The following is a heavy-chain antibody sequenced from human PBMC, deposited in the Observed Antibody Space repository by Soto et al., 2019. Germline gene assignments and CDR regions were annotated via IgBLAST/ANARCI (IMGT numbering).Heavy chain of an antibody. D-gene: IGHD2-15*01. Sequence: GASVKVSCKASGYTFTSYAMHWVRQAPGQRLEWMGWINAGNGNTKYSQKFQGRVTITRDTSASTAYMELSSLRSEDTAVYYCARDDRYCSGGSCYSSPYYFDYWGQGTLVTVSS. CDR3: ARDDRYCSGGSCYSSPYYFDY. J-gene: IGHJ4*02. CDR1: GYTFTSYA. CDR2: INAGNGNT. V-gene: IGHV1-3*01.